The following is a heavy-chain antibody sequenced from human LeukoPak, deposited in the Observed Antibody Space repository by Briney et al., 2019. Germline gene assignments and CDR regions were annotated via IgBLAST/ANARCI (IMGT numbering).Heavy chain of an antibody. CDR2: INPNSGGT. V-gene: IGHV1-2*02. CDR3: ARDPPHGYGRVNFDY. CDR1: GYTFTGYY. J-gene: IGHJ4*02. Sequence: ASVKVSCKASGYTFTGYYMHWVRQAPGQGLEWMVWINPNSGGTNYAQKLQGRVTMTTDTSTSTAYMELRSLRSDDTAVYYCARDPPHGYGRVNFDYWGQGTLVTVSS. D-gene: IGHD4-17*01.